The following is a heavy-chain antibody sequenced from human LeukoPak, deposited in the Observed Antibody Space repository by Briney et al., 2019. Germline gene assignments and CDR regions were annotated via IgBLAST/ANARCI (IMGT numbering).Heavy chain of an antibody. V-gene: IGHV3-11*01. CDR1: GFTFSDYY. J-gene: IGHJ4*02. CDR2: ISSSGSTI. CDR3: ARDRYSSSWEKIFDY. Sequence: GSLRLPCAASGFTFSDYYMSWIRQAPGKGLEWVSYISSSGSTIYYADSVKGRFTISRDNAKNSLYLQMNSLRAEDTAVYYCARDRYSSSWEKIFDYWGQGTLVTVSS. D-gene: IGHD6-13*01.